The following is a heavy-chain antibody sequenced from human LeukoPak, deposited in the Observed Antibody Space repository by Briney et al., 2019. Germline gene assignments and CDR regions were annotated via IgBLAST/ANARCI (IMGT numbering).Heavy chain of an antibody. CDR3: AKGGTFITVGSTNDAFDI. CDR2: ITWNSGII. V-gene: IGHV3-9*01. J-gene: IGHJ3*02. Sequence: GRSLRLSCAASGFTFDDYSMHWVRQAPGKGLEWVSGITWNSGIIDYADSVKGRFTISRDNAKNSLYMQMNSLRAEDTALYYCAKGGTFITVGSTNDAFDIWGQGTMVTVSS. D-gene: IGHD6-19*01. CDR1: GFTFDDYS.